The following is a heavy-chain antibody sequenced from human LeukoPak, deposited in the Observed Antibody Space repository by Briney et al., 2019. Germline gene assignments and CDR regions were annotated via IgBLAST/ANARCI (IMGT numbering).Heavy chain of an antibody. CDR1: GYTLTELS. CDR3: AKSLAVAGHYYGMDV. Sequence: GASVKVSCKVSGYTLTELSMHWVRQAPGKGLEWMGGFDPEDGETIYAQKFQGRVTMTEDTSTDTAYMELSRLRSEDTAVYYCAKSLAVAGHYYGMDVWGQGTTVTVSS. J-gene: IGHJ6*02. CDR2: FDPEDGET. D-gene: IGHD6-19*01. V-gene: IGHV1-24*01.